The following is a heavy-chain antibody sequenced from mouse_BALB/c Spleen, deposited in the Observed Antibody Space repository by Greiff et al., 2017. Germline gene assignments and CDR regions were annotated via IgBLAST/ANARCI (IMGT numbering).Heavy chain of an antibody. CDR3: ARKSDYDEFAY. D-gene: IGHD2-4*01. J-gene: IGHJ3*01. Sequence: QVHVKQSGPGLVQPSHSLSITCTVSGFSLTSYGVHWVRQSPGKGLEWLGVIWSGGSTDYNAAFISRLSISKDNSKSQVFFKMNSLQANDTAIYYCARKSDYDEFAYWGQGTLVTVSA. CDR2: IWSGGST. CDR1: GFSLTSYG. V-gene: IGHV2-2*02.